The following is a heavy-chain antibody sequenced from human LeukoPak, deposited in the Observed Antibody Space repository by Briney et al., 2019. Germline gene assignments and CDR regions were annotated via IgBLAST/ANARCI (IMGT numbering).Heavy chain of an antibody. CDR1: GYTFTSYG. CDR2: ISAYNGNT. J-gene: IGHJ6*02. D-gene: IGHD2-2*01. CDR3: ARMSIGVVDYYYYYGMDV. Sequence: ASVKVSCKASGYTFTSYGISWVRQAPGQGLEWMGWISAYNGNTNYAQKLQGRVTMTTDTSTSTAYMELRSLRSDDTAVYYCARMSIGVVDYYYYYGMDVWGQGTTVTVSS. V-gene: IGHV1-18*01.